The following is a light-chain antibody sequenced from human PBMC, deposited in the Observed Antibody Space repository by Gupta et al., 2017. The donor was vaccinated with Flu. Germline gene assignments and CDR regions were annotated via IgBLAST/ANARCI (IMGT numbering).Light chain of an antibody. CDR2: EVS. V-gene: IGLV2-8*01. J-gene: IGLJ1*01. Sequence: QSALPQPPSASGSPGQPVTISCTGTSSDVGGYNYVAWYQQQPGKAPKVMIYEVSKRPSGVPDRFSGSKSGNTASLTVSGLQDEDEADYYCSSYAGNTYVFGTGTKVTVL. CDR1: SSDVGGYNY. CDR3: SSYAGNTYV.